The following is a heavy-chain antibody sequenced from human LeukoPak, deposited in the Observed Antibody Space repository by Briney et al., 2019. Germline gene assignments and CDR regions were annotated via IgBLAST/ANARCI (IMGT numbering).Heavy chain of an antibody. Sequence: PGGSLRLSCAASGFPVITNYMTWVRQAPGKGLECVSVIYSGGSTYYADSVKGRFTISRDNSRNTLYLQMNSLGAEDTAVYSCARIRGSHPYLDSWGQGTLVTVS. CDR1: GFPVITNY. J-gene: IGHJ4*02. D-gene: IGHD1-26*01. V-gene: IGHV3-53*01. CDR2: IYSGGST. CDR3: ARIRGSHPYLDS.